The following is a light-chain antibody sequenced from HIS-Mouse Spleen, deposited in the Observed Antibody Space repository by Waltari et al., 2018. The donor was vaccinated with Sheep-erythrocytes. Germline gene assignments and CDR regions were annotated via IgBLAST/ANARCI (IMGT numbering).Light chain of an antibody. CDR1: SSDVGSYNL. V-gene: IGLV2-23*01. J-gene: IGLJ3*02. CDR3: CSYAGSSTPWV. CDR2: EGS. Sequence: QSALTQPASVSGSPGQSITISCTGTSSDVGSYNLVPWYQQHPGKAPKLMIYEGSKLPYGVSNRFSGSQLGNTASLTISGLQAEDEADYYCCSYAGSSTPWVFGGGTKLTVL.